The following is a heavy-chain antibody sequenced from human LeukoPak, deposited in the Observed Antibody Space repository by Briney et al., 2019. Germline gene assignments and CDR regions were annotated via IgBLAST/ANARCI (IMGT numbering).Heavy chain of an antibody. J-gene: IGHJ1*01. CDR1: GFTFSRYG. CDR2: IKEDGSVN. CDR3: GREVPGGATILEC. V-gene: IGHV3-7*04. D-gene: IGHD1-26*01. Sequence: GGSLRLSCAASGFTFSRYGMSWVRQAPGKGLEWVADIKEDGSVNNYVDSVKGRFTISRDNARNSLYLQMNSLIADETAVYYCGREVPGGATILECWGQGALVTVSS.